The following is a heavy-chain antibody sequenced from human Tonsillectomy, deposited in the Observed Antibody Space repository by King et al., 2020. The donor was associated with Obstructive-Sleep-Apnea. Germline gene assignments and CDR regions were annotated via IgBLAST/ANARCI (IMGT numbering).Heavy chain of an antibody. CDR1: GFSFSSYG. J-gene: IGHJ4*02. CDR2: IRYDRRNK. D-gene: IGHD3-3*01. Sequence: VQLVESGGGVVQPGGSLRLSCAASGFSFSSYGMHWVRQAPGKGLEWVAFIRYDRRNKNYADSVKGRFTISRDNSKNTLYLQMNSLRAEDTAVYYCANYGSGLTKTPPLGYWGQGTLVTVSS. V-gene: IGHV3-30*02. CDR3: ANYGSGLTKTPPLGY.